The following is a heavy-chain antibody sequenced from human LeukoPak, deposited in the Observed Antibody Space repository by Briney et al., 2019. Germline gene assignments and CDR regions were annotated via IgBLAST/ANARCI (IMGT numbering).Heavy chain of an antibody. Sequence: PGRSLRLSCAASGFTFSSYGMHWVRQAPGKGLEWVAVIWYDGSNKYYADSVKGRFTISRDNAKNTVYLQMNSLRAEDTAVYYCARDLAYSSGWYDVDYWGLGTLVTVSS. CDR3: ARDLAYSSGWYDVDY. CDR2: IWYDGSNK. D-gene: IGHD6-19*01. J-gene: IGHJ4*02. CDR1: GFTFSSYG. V-gene: IGHV3-33*01.